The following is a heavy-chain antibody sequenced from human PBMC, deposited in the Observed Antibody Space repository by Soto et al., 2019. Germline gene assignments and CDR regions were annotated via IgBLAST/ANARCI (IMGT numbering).Heavy chain of an antibody. D-gene: IGHD4-4*01. CDR3: ARDNARLHLGGNYYYILDV. CDR2: IIPLFRTP. CDR1: GGTFSSSA. V-gene: IGHV1-69*12. Sequence: QVQLVQSGAEMKEPGSSVKVSCKTSGGTFSSSAISWLRQAPGQGLEWMGGIIPLFRTPDYAQKFQGRVTIAAAESTSTAYMELSRLRSEDTAVYYCARDNARLHLGGNYYYILDVWGQGPTITVS. J-gene: IGHJ6*02.